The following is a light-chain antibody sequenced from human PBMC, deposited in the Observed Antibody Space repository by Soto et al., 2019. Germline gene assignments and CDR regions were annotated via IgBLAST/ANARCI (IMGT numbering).Light chain of an antibody. CDR3: QVWDSGSAHVL. CDR2: SDT. V-gene: IGLV3-21*01. CDR1: NIGSKG. Sequence: SSELTQPPSVSVAPGETARISCGGNNIGSKGIHWYQQKPGQAPVLVIYSDTDLPPVIPERFSGSNSANMATLTISRVEAGDEADYYCQVWDSGSAHVLFGGGTKLIVL. J-gene: IGLJ2*01.